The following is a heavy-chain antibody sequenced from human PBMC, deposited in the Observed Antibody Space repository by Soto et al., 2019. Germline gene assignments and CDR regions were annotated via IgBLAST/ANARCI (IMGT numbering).Heavy chain of an antibody. D-gene: IGHD5-12*01. CDR3: AKAPMVATSLFDY. V-gene: IGHV3-23*01. CDR1: GFTFSSYA. Sequence: EVQLLESGGGLVQPGGSLRLSCAASGFTFSSYAMSWVRQAPGKGLEWVSAISGSGGSTYYADSVKGRFTISRDNSKNTLYLQMNSLRDEDTAVYYCAKAPMVATSLFDYWGQGTLVTVSS. J-gene: IGHJ4*02. CDR2: ISGSGGST.